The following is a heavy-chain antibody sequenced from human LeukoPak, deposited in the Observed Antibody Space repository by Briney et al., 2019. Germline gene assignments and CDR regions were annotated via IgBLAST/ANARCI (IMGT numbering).Heavy chain of an antibody. CDR1: GGSISSYY. CDR3: ARQYSSGWYSGSPTRIFDY. J-gene: IGHJ4*02. V-gene: IGHV4-59*08. Sequence: ETLSLTCTVSGGSISSYYWSWIRQPPGKGLEWIGYIFYSGSTNYNPSLKSRVTISVDTSKNQFSLKLSSVTAADTAVYYCARQYSSGWYSGSPTRIFDYWGQGTLVTVSS. D-gene: IGHD6-19*01. CDR2: IFYSGST.